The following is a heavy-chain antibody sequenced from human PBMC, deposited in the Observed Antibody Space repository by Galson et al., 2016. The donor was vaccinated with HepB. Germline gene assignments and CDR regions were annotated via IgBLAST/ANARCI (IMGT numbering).Heavy chain of an antibody. CDR3: AGQVGATHDH. CDR2: IYPGDSDT. CDR1: GYSFAKYW. D-gene: IGHD1-26*01. V-gene: IGHV5-51*01. J-gene: IGHJ4*02. Sequence: SGAEVKKPGESLKISCQGSGYSFAKYWIVWVRQMPGKGLEWMGIIYPGDSDTTYSPSFQGQVTISADKSISTAYLQWSSLKASDTAMYYCAGQVGATHDHWGQGTLVTASS.